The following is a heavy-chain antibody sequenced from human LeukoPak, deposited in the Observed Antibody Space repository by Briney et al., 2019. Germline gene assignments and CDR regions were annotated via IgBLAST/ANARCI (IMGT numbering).Heavy chain of an antibody. J-gene: IGHJ4*02. CDR1: GFTFSTCL. Sequence: GGSLRLSCAASGFTFSTCLMTWVRQAPGRGMEWVSTISGSDTTTYYADSVKGRFTISKDNSKNTLYLRMNSLRADDTAVYYCAKRVPYSSSSVYFDYWGQGTLVTVSS. V-gene: IGHV3-23*01. D-gene: IGHD6-6*01. CDR3: AKRVPYSSSSVYFDY. CDR2: ISGSDTTT.